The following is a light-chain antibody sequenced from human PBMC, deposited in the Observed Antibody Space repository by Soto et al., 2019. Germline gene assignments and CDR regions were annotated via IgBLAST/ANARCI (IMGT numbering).Light chain of an antibody. CDR1: QSISSW. V-gene: IGKV1-5*01. CDR3: QQYGSSPIT. Sequence: DIQVTQSPSTLYASVGDRVTITCRASQSISSWLAWYQQKPGKAPKLLIYDASSLESGVPSRFSGSGSGTDFTLTISSLEPEDFAVYYCQQYGSSPITFAQGTRLEIK. J-gene: IGKJ5*01. CDR2: DAS.